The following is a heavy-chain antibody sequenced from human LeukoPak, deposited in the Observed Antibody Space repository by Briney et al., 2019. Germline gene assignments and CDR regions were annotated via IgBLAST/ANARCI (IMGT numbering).Heavy chain of an antibody. CDR1: GGSFSGYY. D-gene: IGHD6-13*01. Sequence: SETLSLTCAVYGGSFSGYYWSWLRQPPGKGLEWIGEINHSGSTNYNPFLKSRGTISVDTSKNKLSLKLSCVTAADTAVYYCARSSGLAAAVGYWGQGTLVTVSS. CDR2: INHSGST. CDR3: ARSSGLAAAVGY. J-gene: IGHJ4*02. V-gene: IGHV4-34*01.